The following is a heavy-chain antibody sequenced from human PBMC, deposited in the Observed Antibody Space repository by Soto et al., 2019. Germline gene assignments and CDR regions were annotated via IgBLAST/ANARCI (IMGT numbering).Heavy chain of an antibody. J-gene: IGHJ4*02. V-gene: IGHV1-18*01. CDR1: GYTFTSYG. D-gene: IGHD3-22*01. CDR3: ARARYGYSTLNQELDY. Sequence: GASVKVSCKASGYTFTSYGISWVRQAPGQGLEWMGWISAYNGNTNYAQKLQGRVTMTTDTSTSTAYMELRSLRSDDTAVYYCARARYGYSTLNQELDYWGQGTLVTVSS. CDR2: ISAYNGNT.